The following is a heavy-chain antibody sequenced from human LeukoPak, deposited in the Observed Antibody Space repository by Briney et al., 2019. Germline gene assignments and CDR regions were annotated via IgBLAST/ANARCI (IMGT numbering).Heavy chain of an antibody. D-gene: IGHD1-1*01. CDR1: GFTFSSYE. V-gene: IGHV3-48*03. Sequence: GGSLRLSCAASGFTFSSYEMNWVRQAPGKGLEWVSYISSSGSTIYYADSVEGRFTISRDNAKNSLYLQMNSLRAEDTTVYYCARGNNQEILDPTAPFDYWGQGTLVTVSS. J-gene: IGHJ4*02. CDR3: ARGNNQEILDPTAPFDY. CDR2: ISSSGSTI.